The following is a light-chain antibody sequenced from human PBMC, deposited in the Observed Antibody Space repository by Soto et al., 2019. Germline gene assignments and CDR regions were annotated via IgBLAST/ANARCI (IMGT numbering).Light chain of an antibody. CDR3: LHGIRSPET. V-gene: IGKV2-28*01. Sequence: DILMTQSPLSLPVTPGEPASISCRSSQSLRHFNGYNYVDWYLQKPGQAPQLLIYLGSKRASGVPARFSGSGSGTEFTLNISSVEAEDFGTYYCLHGIRSPETFGEGTKVDIK. CDR1: QSLRHFNGYNY. CDR2: LGS. J-gene: IGKJ4*01.